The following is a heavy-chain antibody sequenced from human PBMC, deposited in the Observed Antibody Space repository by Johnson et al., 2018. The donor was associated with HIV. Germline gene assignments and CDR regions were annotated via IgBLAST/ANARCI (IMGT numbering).Heavy chain of an antibody. V-gene: IGHV3-30-3*01. CDR3: AKDRGLWFGDDAFDI. CDR2: ISHDGIKK. Sequence: QVQLVESGGGVVQPAWSLRLSCAASRFTFSNYAMHWVRQAPGNGLEWVAVISHDGIKKYFTDSVKGRFTISRDNSKNTLYLQMDSLKAEDTVVYYCAKDRGLWFGDDAFDIWGQGTMVTVSS. CDR1: RFTFSNYA. D-gene: IGHD3-10*01. J-gene: IGHJ3*02.